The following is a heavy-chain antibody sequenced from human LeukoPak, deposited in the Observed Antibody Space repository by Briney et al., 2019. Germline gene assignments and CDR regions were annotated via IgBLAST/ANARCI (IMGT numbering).Heavy chain of an antibody. Sequence: GRSLRLSCAASGFSFSSYAMHWVRQAPGKGLEWVAVMSSDGTNTYYAASVKGRFTISRDISKNTLYLQMNSLRAEDTAVYYCAREVSVVRGVNWGQGTLVTVSS. CDR2: MSSDGTNT. CDR3: AREVSVVRGVN. J-gene: IGHJ4*02. V-gene: IGHV3-30-3*01. CDR1: GFSFSSYA. D-gene: IGHD3-10*01.